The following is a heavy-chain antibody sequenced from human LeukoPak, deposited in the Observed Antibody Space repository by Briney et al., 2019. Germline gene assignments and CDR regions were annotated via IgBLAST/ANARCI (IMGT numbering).Heavy chain of an antibody. D-gene: IGHD3-16*02. CDR2: IYYSGST. J-gene: IGHJ4*02. V-gene: IGHV4-61*01. CDR1: GGSVSSGSYY. CDR3: ARIANYDYVWGSYRSNY. Sequence: SETLSLTCTVSGGSVSSGSYYWSWIRQPPGKGLEWIGYIYYSGSTNYNPSLKSRVTISVDTSKNQFSLKLSSVTAADTAVYYCARIANYDYVWGSYRSNYWGQGTLVTVSS.